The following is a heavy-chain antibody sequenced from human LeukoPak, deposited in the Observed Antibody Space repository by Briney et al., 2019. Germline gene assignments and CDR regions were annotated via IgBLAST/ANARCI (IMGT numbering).Heavy chain of an antibody. Sequence: GGSLRLSCAAFGFTFSTYAMHWVRQAPGKGLERVAVMSYDGSNEFYADSVKGRFTISRDNSKNTLFLQMNSVRDEDRAVYYCAREIYNDFGFDSWGQGTLVTVSS. CDR1: GFTFSTYA. CDR3: AREIYNDFGFDS. D-gene: IGHD5-24*01. J-gene: IGHJ4*02. V-gene: IGHV3-30*04. CDR2: MSYDGSNE.